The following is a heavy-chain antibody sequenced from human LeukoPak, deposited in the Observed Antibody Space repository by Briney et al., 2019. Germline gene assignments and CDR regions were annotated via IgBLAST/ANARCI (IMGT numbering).Heavy chain of an antibody. CDR3: ASRVPAAMRDAFDI. CDR2: TYHTGST. V-gene: IGHV4-4*02. CDR1: GGSISSSNW. D-gene: IGHD2-2*01. Sequence: SGTLSLTCAVSGGSISSSNWWSWVRQPPGKGLEWIGETYHTGSTNYNPSLKSRVTTSVDKTKNQFSLKLTSVTAADTAVYYCASRVPAAMRDAFDIWGQGTMVTVSS. J-gene: IGHJ3*02.